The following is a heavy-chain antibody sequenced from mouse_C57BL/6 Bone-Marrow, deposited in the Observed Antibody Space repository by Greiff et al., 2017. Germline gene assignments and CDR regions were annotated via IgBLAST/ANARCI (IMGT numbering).Heavy chain of an antibody. CDR2: MHPNGGSP. D-gene: IGHD2-4*01. J-gene: IGHJ4*01. Sequence: QVQLKQPGAELVKPGASVKLSCKASGYTFTNYWMHWVKQRPGQGLEWIGMMHPNGGSPDYNEKFKSEATLSVDKSSMTAYMELSSLTSEDSAVYYCARYYDYDDYTMDYWGRGTSVTVTS. CDR3: ARYYDYDDYTMDY. V-gene: IGHV1-64*01. CDR1: GYTFTNYW.